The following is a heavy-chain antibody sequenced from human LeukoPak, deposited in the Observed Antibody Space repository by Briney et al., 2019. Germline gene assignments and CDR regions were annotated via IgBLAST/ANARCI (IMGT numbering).Heavy chain of an antibody. CDR1: GYTFSGHY. CDR3: ARGTLYYSDGSGYHPPFEY. CDR2: INPNSGAT. D-gene: IGHD3-22*01. Sequence: GASVKVSCKASGYTFSGHYLHWVRQAPAQGLEWMGWINPNSGATKYAQRFQGRVTMTRDTSISTAYMDVTSLRSGDTAVYYCARGTLYYSDGSGYHPPFEYWGQGTLVTVSS. V-gene: IGHV1-2*02. J-gene: IGHJ4*02.